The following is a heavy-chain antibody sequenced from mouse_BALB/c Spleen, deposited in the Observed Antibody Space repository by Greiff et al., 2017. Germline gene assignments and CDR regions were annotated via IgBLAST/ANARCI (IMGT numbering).Heavy chain of an antibody. D-gene: IGHD4-1*01. CDR2: INPSNGRT. CDR3: AREGTGTWGY. CDR1: GYTFTSYW. Sequence: QVQLQQPGAELVKPGASVKLSCKASGYTFTSYWMHWVKQRPGQGLEWIGEINPSNGRTNYNEKFKSKATLTVDKSSSTAYMQLSSLTSEDSAVYYCAREGTGTWGYWGQGTTLTVSS. J-gene: IGHJ2*01. V-gene: IGHV1S81*02.